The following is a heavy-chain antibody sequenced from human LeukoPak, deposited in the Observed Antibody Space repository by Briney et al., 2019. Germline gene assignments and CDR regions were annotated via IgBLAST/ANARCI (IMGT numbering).Heavy chain of an antibody. CDR3: AIAAAGPAFDI. Sequence: SETLSLTCTVSGGSISSSSYYWGWIRQPPGKGLEWIGNMYYSGSTYYNPSLKSRVTISVDTSKNRFSLKLSSVTAADTAVYYCAIAAAGPAFDIWGQGTMVTVSS. CDR2: MYYSGST. D-gene: IGHD6-13*01. CDR1: GGSISSSSYY. V-gene: IGHV4-39*01. J-gene: IGHJ3*02.